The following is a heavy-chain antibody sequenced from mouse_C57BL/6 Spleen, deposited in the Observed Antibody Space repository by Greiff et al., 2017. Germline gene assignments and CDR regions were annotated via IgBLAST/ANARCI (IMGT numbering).Heavy chain of an antibody. CDR2: INYDGSST. CDR3: ARDAMDY. J-gene: IGHJ4*01. CDR1: GFTFSDYY. Sequence: EVQLVESEGGLVQPGSSMKLSCTASGFTFSDYYMAWVRQVPEKGLEWVANINYDGSSTYYLDSLKSRFIISRDNAKNILYLQMSSLKSEDTATCYCARDAMDYWGQGTSVTVSS. V-gene: IGHV5-16*01.